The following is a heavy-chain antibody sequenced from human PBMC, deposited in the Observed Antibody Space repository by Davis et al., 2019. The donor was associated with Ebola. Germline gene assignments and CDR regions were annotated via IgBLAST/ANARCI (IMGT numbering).Heavy chain of an antibody. V-gene: IGHV3-23*01. CDR1: GFTFSNYA. CDR3: AKVLRFLEWPFDY. CDR2: ISGSGGST. Sequence: GESLKISCAASGFTFSNYAMSWVRQVPGKGLEWVSAISGSGGSTYYADSVKGRFTISRDNSKNTLYLQMNSLRAEDTAVYYCAKVLRFLEWPFDYWGQGTLVTVSS. D-gene: IGHD3-3*01. J-gene: IGHJ4*02.